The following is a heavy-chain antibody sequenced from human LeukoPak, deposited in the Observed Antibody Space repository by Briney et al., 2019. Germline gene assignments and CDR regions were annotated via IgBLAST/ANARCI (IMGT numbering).Heavy chain of an antibody. CDR1: GGTFSSYA. V-gene: IGHV1-69*13. CDR3: ARSITMIVVGSDY. Sequence: SVKVSCKASGGTFSSYAISWVRQAPGQGLEWMGGIIPIFGTANYAQKFQGRVTITADESTSTAYMELSSLRSDDTAVYYCARSITMIVVGSDYWGQGTLVTVSS. CDR2: IIPIFGTA. D-gene: IGHD3-22*01. J-gene: IGHJ4*02.